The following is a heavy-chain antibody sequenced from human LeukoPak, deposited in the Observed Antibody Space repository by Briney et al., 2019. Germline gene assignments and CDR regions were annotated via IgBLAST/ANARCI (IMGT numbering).Heavy chain of an antibody. V-gene: IGHV1-69*13. D-gene: IGHD2-2*01. J-gene: IGHJ5*02. CDR1: GGTFSSYA. Sequence: ASVKVSCKASGGTFSSYAISWVRQAPGQGLEWMGGIIPIFGTANYAQKFQGRVTITADESTSTAYMELSSLRSEDTAVYYCARDPQNTEYQLPETNWFDPWGQGTLVTVSS. CDR3: ARDPQNTEYQLPETNWFDP. CDR2: IIPIFGTA.